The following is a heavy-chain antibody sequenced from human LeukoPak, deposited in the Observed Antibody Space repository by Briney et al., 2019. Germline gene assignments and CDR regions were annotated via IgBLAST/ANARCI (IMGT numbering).Heavy chain of an antibody. D-gene: IGHD3-3*01. Sequence: PSQTLSLTCAVSGGSISSGGYSWSWIRQPPGKGLEWIGYISDSGSTNYNPSLKSRVTISVDTSKNKFSLKLSSVTAADTAVYYCARVIMSSLYYYYMDVWGKGTTVTVSS. V-gene: IGHV4-30-4*07. CDR2: ISDSGST. CDR1: GGSISSGGYS. J-gene: IGHJ6*03. CDR3: ARVIMSSLYYYYMDV.